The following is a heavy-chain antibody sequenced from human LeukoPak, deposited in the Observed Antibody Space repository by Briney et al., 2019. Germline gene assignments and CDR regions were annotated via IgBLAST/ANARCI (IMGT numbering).Heavy chain of an antibody. CDR1: GYSISSGYY. V-gene: IGHV4-38-2*02. J-gene: IGHJ6*03. D-gene: IGHD3-9*01. Sequence: SETLSLTCSVSGYSISSGYYWGWIRQPPGKGLEWIGIFYHSGSPYYNPSLKSRVTISGDTSTNQFSLKLNSVTAADTAVYYCARDRNFDWLHYYYYYMDVWGKGTTVTVSS. CDR2: FYHSGSP. CDR3: ARDRNFDWLHYYYYYMDV.